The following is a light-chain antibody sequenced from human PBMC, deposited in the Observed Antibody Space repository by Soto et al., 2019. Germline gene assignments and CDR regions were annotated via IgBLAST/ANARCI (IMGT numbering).Light chain of an antibody. Sequence: QSALTQPPSASGSPGQSVTISCTGTSSDVGGYNYVSWYQQHPGKAPTLMIYEVSKRPSGVPDRLSGSKSGNTASLTVSGLQAEDEADYYCSSYAGSKGVFGGGTQLTVL. CDR3: SSYAGSKGV. V-gene: IGLV2-8*01. CDR1: SSDVGGYNY. J-gene: IGLJ2*01. CDR2: EVS.